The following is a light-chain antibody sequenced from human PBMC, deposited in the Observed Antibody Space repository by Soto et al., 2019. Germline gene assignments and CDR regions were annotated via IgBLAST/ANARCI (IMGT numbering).Light chain of an antibody. CDR3: AAWDDGLSGYYV. CDR2: ENN. Sequence: QSVLTQPPSASGTPGQRVTISCSGSSSNIGSNSVSWCQQFPGTAPKLLIYENNQRPSGVPDRFSGSKSGTSASLAISGLRSEDEADYYCAAWDDGLSGYYVLGTGTKVTVL. CDR1: SSNIGSNS. J-gene: IGLJ1*01. V-gene: IGLV1-47*01.